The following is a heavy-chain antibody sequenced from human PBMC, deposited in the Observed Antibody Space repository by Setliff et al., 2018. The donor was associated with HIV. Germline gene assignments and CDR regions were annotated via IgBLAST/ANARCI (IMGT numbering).Heavy chain of an antibody. D-gene: IGHD6-19*01. CDR2: IHYSGST. V-gene: IGHV4-39*01. CDR3: ARNVAATSAFDI. CDR1: SGSISSNSFY. Sequence: SETLSLTCTVSSGSISSNSFYWGWIRQPPGNGLEWIGTIHYSGSTYYNPSLKSRVSISVDTSKNQFSLKLTSVTAADTAVYYCARNVAATSAFDIWGRGTMVTVSS. J-gene: IGHJ3*02.